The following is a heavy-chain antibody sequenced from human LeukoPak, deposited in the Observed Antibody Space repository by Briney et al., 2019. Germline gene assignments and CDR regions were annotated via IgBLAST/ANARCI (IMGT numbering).Heavy chain of an antibody. CDR3: ARLGPRQVYDY. D-gene: IGHD1-14*01. CDR1: AFTFSSYW. CDR2: IKQDGSQK. J-gene: IGHJ4*02. Sequence: GGSLRLSCAASAFTFSSYWMSWVRQAPGEGLQWVANIKQDGSQKYYVDSVKGRFTISRDNAMNSLYLQMDSLRSDDTAVYYCARLGPRQVYDYWGQGTLVTVSS. V-gene: IGHV3-7*05.